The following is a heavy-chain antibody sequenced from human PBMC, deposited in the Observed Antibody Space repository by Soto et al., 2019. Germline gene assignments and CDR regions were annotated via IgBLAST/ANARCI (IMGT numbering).Heavy chain of an antibody. J-gene: IGHJ4*02. Sequence: GGSLRLSCAASEFTCTHYWMHWVRQAPGKGLVWVSRISSDGTTTNYADSVKGRFTISRDNAKNMLFLQMASLRVEDRAIYYCVRGKVAAGFDYWGQGALVTVSS. CDR3: VRGKVAAGFDY. D-gene: IGHD6-13*01. CDR1: EFTCTHYW. V-gene: IGHV3-74*01. CDR2: ISSDGTTT.